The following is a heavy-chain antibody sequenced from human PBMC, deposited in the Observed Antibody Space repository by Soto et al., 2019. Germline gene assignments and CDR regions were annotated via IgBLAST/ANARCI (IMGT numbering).Heavy chain of an antibody. J-gene: IGHJ6*02. CDR3: ERDRGENGMDV. CDR2: IYYSGST. V-gene: IGHV4-31*03. CDR1: GGSISSGGYY. D-gene: IGHD3-10*01. Sequence: PSETLSLTCTVSGGSISSGGYYWSWIRQHPGKGLEWIGYIYYSGSTYYNPSLKSRVTISVDTSKNQFSLKLSSVTAADTAVYYCERDRGENGMDVWGQGTTVTVYS.